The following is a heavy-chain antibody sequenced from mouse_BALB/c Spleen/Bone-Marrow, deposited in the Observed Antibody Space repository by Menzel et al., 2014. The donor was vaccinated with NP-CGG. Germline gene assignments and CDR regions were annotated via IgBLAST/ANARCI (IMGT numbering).Heavy chain of an antibody. V-gene: IGHV1-80*01. CDR2: IFPVNADT. Sequence: QVQLQQSGAELVRPGSSVKISCKASGYVFTDYWMNWLRQRPGQGLEWIGQIFPVNADTNYKANFKDKVTLTADKSSTTAYMQLNSLTSEDSAVYFCARFATGSFAYWGQGTLVTGSA. D-gene: IGHD1-1*01. CDR1: GYVFTDYW. J-gene: IGHJ3*01. CDR3: ARFATGSFAY.